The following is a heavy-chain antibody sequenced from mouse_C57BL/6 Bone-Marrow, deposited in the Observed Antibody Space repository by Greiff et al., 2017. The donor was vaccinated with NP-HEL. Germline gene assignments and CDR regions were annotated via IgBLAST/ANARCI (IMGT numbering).Heavy chain of an antibody. D-gene: IGHD1-1*01. V-gene: IGHV5-4*01. CDR2: ISDGGSYT. J-gene: IGHJ3*01. Sequence: EVMLVESGGGLVKPGGSLKLSCAASGFTFSSYAMSWVRQTPEKRLEWVATISDGGSYTYYPDNVKGRFTISRDNAKNNLYLQMSHLKSEDTAMYYCAREDYDGTPWFAYWGQGTLVTVSA. CDR1: GFTFSSYA. CDR3: AREDYDGTPWFAY.